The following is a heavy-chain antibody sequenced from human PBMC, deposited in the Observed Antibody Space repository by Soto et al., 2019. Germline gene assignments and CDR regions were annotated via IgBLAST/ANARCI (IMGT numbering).Heavy chain of an antibody. D-gene: IGHD4-17*01. J-gene: IGHJ4*02. CDR1: GGTIRSGGYY. Sequence: SETHSLTCTVSGGTIRSGGYYWSWIRQHPGKGLEWIGYIYYSGSTYYNPSLKSRVTISVDTSKNQFSLKLSSVTAADTAVYYCARGSMTTVTSWVYWGQGTLVTVSS. CDR3: ARGSMTTVTSWVY. CDR2: IYYSGST. V-gene: IGHV4-31*03.